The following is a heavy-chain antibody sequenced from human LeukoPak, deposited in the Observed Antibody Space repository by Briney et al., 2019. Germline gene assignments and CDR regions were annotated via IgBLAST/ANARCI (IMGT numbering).Heavy chain of an antibody. V-gene: IGHV4-61*08. CDR3: ARSQNYYGSGDY. J-gene: IGHJ4*02. Sequence: SETLSLTCTVSSGSVSNGDYYWSWLRQPPGKALEWIGYIYYTGSAYYNPSLGGRVILSVDTSKNQFSVKLSSVTAADTAVYYCARSQNYYGSGDYWGQGTLVTVSS. D-gene: IGHD3-10*01. CDR2: IYYTGSA. CDR1: SGSVSNGDYY.